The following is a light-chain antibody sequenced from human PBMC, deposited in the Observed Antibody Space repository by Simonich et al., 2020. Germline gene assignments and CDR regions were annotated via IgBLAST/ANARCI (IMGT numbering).Light chain of an antibody. CDR1: QSVLYSSKSKNY. J-gene: IGKJ2*01. Sequence: DIVMTQSPDSLAVSLGERATINCKSSQSVLYSSKSKNYLAWYQQKPGPPPKLLIYWASTRESGVPDRFSGSGSGTDFTLTISSLQAEDVAVYYCQQYYSTPYTFGQGTKLEIK. CDR2: WAS. CDR3: QQYYSTPYT. V-gene: IGKV4-1*01.